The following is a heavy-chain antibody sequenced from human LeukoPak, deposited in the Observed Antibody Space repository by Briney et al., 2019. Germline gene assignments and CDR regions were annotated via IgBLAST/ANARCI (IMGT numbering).Heavy chain of an antibody. CDR1: GYTFTNYG. CDR3: GRDYSGYDGMDV. V-gene: IGHV1-18*01. D-gene: IGHD1-26*01. CDR2: ISAHNGNT. Sequence: ASVKVSCKASGYTFTNYGITWVRQAPGQGLAWMGWISAHNGNTKYAQKLQGRVTMTTDTSTSTAYMDLRSLRSDDTAVYYCGRDYSGYDGMDVWGKGTTVTVSS. J-gene: IGHJ6*04.